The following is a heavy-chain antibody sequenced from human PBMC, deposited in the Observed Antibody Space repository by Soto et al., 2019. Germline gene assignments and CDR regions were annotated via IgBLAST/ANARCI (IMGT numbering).Heavy chain of an antibody. CDR3: AREVENGSGSSYNTLYYYGMDV. CDR1: GYPFTSYD. CDR2: INPNSGGT. V-gene: IGHV1-2*02. Sequence: GASVKVSCKASGYPFTSYDMHWVRQAPGQGLEWMGWINPNSGGTNYAQKFQGRVTMTRDTSISTAYMELSRLRSDDTAVYYCAREVENGSGSSYNTLYYYGMDVWGQGTTVTVSS. J-gene: IGHJ6*02. D-gene: IGHD3-10*01.